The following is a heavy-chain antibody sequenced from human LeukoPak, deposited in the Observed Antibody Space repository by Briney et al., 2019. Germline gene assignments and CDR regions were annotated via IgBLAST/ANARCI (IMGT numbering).Heavy chain of an antibody. CDR3: AKDSWRDQLPFIFDY. V-gene: IGHV3-23*01. CDR2: ISGSGGRT. Sequence: GGSLRLSCAASGFIFSSYNMNWVRQAPGKGLEWVSGISGSGGRTFYADSVKGRFSISRDNSKNTLSLQMNSLRADDTAVYYCAKDSWRDQLPFIFDYWGQGILVTVSS. CDR1: GFIFSSYN. J-gene: IGHJ4*02. D-gene: IGHD2-2*01.